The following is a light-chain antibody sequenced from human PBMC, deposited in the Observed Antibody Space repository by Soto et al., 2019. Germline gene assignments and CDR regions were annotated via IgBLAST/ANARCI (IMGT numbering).Light chain of an antibody. CDR3: QQYGSSPPYT. Sequence: EIVLTQSPGTLSLSPGERATLSCRASQSVSSSYLAWYQQKPGQAPSLLIYAASSRATGIPQRFSSSGSGTDFTLTISRLEPEDDAVYYCQQYGSSPPYTFGQGTKLEIK. CDR1: QSVSSSY. V-gene: IGKV3-20*01. J-gene: IGKJ2*01. CDR2: AAS.